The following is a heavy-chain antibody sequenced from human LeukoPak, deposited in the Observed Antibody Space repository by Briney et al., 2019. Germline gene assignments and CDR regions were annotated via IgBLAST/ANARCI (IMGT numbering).Heavy chain of an antibody. J-gene: IGHJ4*02. Sequence: SGPILRLSRAAAGFTFSSYGVLSVRQAQSKWLQRAAFIRYDGSNKYYADSVKGRFTISRDNSKNTLYLQMNSLRAEDTAVYYCAKDQIATLYYFDYWGQGTLVTVSS. D-gene: IGHD2-21*01. CDR1: GFTFSSYG. V-gene: IGHV3-30*02. CDR2: IRYDGSNK. CDR3: AKDQIATLYYFDY.